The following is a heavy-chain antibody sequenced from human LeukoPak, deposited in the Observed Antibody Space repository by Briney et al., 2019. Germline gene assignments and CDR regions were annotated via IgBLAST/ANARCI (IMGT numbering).Heavy chain of an antibody. J-gene: IGHJ4*02. Sequence: PGGSLRLSCAASGFTFSSYAMSWVRQAPGKGLEWVSAISGSGGSTYYADSVKGRFTISRDNSKNTLYLQMNSLRSEDTAVYYCARAGYCSGGSCLELDYWGQGTLVTVSS. CDR3: ARAGYCSGGSCLELDY. D-gene: IGHD2-15*01. CDR2: ISGSGGST. CDR1: GFTFSSYA. V-gene: IGHV3-23*01.